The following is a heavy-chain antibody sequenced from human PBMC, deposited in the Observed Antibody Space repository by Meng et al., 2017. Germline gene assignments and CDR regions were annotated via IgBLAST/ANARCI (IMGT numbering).Heavy chain of an antibody. CDR2: IIPIFGTA. D-gene: IGHD6-19*01. CDR1: GGTFSSYA. J-gene: IGHJ4*02. Sequence: HGQVVQSWAEVKKPGSSGNVSCKASGGTFSSYAISWVRQAPGQGLEWMGGIIPIFGTANYAQKFQGRVTITADKSTSTAYMELSSLRSEDTAVYYCARDDSSGWYYFDYWGQGTLVTVSS. V-gene: IGHV1-69*06. CDR3: ARDDSSGWYYFDY.